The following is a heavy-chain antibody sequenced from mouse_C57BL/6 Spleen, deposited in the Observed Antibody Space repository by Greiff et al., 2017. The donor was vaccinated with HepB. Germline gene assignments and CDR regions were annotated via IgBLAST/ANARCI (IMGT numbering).Heavy chain of an antibody. CDR3: ARSATTRDY. J-gene: IGHJ2*01. Sequence: VKLQESGAELVRPGTSVKVSCKASGYAFTNYLIEWVKQRPGQGLEWIGVINPGSGGTNYNEKFKGKATLTADKSSSTAYMQLSSLTSEDSAVYFCARSATTRDYWGQGTTLTVSS. CDR1: GYAFTNYL. V-gene: IGHV1-54*01. CDR2: INPGSGGT. D-gene: IGHD1-1*01.